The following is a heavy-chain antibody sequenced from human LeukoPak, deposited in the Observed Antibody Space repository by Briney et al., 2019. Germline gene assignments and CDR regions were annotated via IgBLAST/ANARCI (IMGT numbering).Heavy chain of an antibody. CDR1: GFTFSTYW. J-gene: IGHJ4*02. D-gene: IGHD3-16*01. Sequence: GGSLRLSCSASGFTFSTYWMSWVRQAPGKGLEWVANMRRDGNEIYYLDSVRGRFTISRDNAKNSLYLQMNSLRDEDTAVYYCARSYQRGEYYFDYWGQGTLVTVSS. V-gene: IGHV3-7*01. CDR3: ARSYQRGEYYFDY. CDR2: MRRDGNEI.